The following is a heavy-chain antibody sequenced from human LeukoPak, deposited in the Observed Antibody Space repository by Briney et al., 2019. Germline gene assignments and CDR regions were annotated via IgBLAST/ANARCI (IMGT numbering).Heavy chain of an antibody. Sequence: ASVKVSCKASGYTFTSYDINWVRQATGQGLGWMGWMNPNSGNTGYAQKFQGRVTMTRNTSISTAYMELSSLRSEDTAVYYCARDIGYCSGGSCYHAFDIWGQGTMVTVSS. CDR2: MNPNSGNT. CDR3: ARDIGYCSGGSCYHAFDI. D-gene: IGHD2-15*01. J-gene: IGHJ3*02. CDR1: GYTFTSYD. V-gene: IGHV1-8*01.